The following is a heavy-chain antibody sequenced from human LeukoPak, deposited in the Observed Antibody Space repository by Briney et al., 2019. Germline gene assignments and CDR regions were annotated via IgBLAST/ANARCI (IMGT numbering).Heavy chain of an antibody. CDR1: GFRFSDYY. CDR3: ARGSSWRHAFDI. J-gene: IGHJ3*02. V-gene: IGHV3-11*04. CDR2: ISSGGVTI. Sequence: GGSLRLSCAASGFRFSDYYMTWIRQAPGKGLEWVPYISSGGVTIYYADSVKGRFTISRDNAKNSLYLQMNSLRAEDTAVYYCARGSSWRHAFDIWGQGTMVTVSS. D-gene: IGHD6-13*01.